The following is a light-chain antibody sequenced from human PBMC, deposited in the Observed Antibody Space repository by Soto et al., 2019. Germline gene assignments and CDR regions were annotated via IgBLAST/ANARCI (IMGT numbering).Light chain of an antibody. CDR2: GNS. CDR1: SSNIGAGYD. CDR3: QSYDSSLSGSV. J-gene: IGLJ2*01. Sequence: QSVLTQPPPVSGAPGQRVTISCTGSSSNIGAGYDVHWYQQLPGTAPKVLIYGNSNRPSGVPDRFSGSKSGTSTSLAITGLQPEDEADYYCQSYDSSLSGSVFGGGTKLTVL. V-gene: IGLV1-40*01.